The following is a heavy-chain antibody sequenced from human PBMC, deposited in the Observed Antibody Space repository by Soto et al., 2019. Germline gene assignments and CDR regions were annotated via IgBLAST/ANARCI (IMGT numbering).Heavy chain of an antibody. V-gene: IGHV4-59*01. CDR3: ARALSASYDSSGYYYGVSGFDY. CDR2: IYYSGST. D-gene: IGHD3-22*01. CDR1: GGSISSYY. Sequence: PSETLSLTCTASGGSISSYYWSWIRQPPGKGLGWIGYIYYSGSTNYNPSLKSRVTISVDTSKNQFSLKLSSVTAADTAVYYCARALSASYDSSGYYYGVSGFDYWGQGTLVTVSS. J-gene: IGHJ4*02.